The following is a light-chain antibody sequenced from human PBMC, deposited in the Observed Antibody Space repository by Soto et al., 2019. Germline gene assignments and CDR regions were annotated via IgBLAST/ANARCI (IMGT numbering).Light chain of an antibody. CDR1: QSVSSSY. Sequence: ESVLTQAPGTLSLSPGERATLSCRASQSVSSSYLAWYQQKPGQAPRLLIYGASSRATGIPDRFSGSGSGTDFPLTISRLEPEDFAVYYCQQYGSSPMTFGQGTKVDIK. V-gene: IGKV3-20*01. J-gene: IGKJ1*01. CDR2: GAS. CDR3: QQYGSSPMT.